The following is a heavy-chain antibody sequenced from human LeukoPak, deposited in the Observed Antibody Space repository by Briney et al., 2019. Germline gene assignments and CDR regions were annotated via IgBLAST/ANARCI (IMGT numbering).Heavy chain of an antibody. CDR2: SYYRGSG. D-gene: IGHD4-11*01. V-gene: IGHV4-30-4*01. CDR1: GGFINSGDYY. Sequence: SQTLSLTCTVSGGFINSGDYYWSWVRQPPGKGLEWIGYSYYRGSGDYHPSLRSRVTISVDTSKNQFSLTLTSVTAADTAVYYCARGDYSNYVRGTWFDPWGQGTLVTVS. CDR3: ARGDYSNYVRGTWFDP. J-gene: IGHJ5*02.